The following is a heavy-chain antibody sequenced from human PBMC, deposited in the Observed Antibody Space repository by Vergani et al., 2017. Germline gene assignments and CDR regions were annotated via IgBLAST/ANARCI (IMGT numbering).Heavy chain of an antibody. CDR1: GFTFSSYA. Sequence: EVQLLESGGGLVQPGGSLRLSCAASGFTFSSYAMSWVRQAPGEGLEWVSAIRGSGGSTYYADAVKGRFTISRDNSKNTLYLQMNSLRAEDTAVYYCAKDAERSIVVVTAILYWGQGTLVTVSS. V-gene: IGHV3-23*01. CDR2: IRGSGGST. D-gene: IGHD2-21*02. J-gene: IGHJ4*02. CDR3: AKDAERSIVVVTAILY.